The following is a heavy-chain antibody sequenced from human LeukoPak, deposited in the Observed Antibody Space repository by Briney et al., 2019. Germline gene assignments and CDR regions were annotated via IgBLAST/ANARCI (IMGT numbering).Heavy chain of an antibody. D-gene: IGHD3-10*01. CDR1: GFTVSSHY. Sequence: GGSLRLSCAASGFTVSSHYVSWVRQGPGKGLEWVSVIDSGGSTYYADSVKGRFTISKDYSKNTLYLQMNSLRAEDTAVYYCARRWGLRGIFDYWGQGTLVTVSS. J-gene: IGHJ4*02. CDR3: ARRWGLRGIFDY. V-gene: IGHV3-53*01. CDR2: IDSGGST.